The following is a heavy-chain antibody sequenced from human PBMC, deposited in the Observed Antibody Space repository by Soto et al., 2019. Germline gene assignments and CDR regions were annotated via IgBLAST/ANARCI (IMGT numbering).Heavy chain of an antibody. CDR2: INPNSGGT. CDR1: GYTFTGYY. CDR3: ARALTTVTTVGEDYHYGMDV. J-gene: IGHJ6*02. V-gene: IGHV1-2*02. Sequence: VASVKVSCKASGYTFTGYYMHWVRQAPGQGLEWMGWINPNSGGTNYAQKFQGRVTMTRDTSISTAYMELSRLRSDDTAVYYCARALTTVTTVGEDYHYGMDVWGQGTTFAVSS. D-gene: IGHD4-17*01.